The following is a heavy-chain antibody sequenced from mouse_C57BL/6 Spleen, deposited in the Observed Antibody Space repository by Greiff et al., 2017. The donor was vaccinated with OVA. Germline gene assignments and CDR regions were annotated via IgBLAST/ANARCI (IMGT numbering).Heavy chain of an antibody. CDR1: GYSITSGYD. J-gene: IGHJ1*03. D-gene: IGHD1-1*01. CDR3: ARRGSSPYWYFDV. V-gene: IGHV3-1*01. Sequence: EVQRVESGPGMVKPSQSLSLTCTVTGYSITSGYDWHWIRHFPGNKLEWMGYISYSGSTNYNPSLKSRISITHDTSKNHFFLKLNSVTTEDTATYYCARRGSSPYWYFDVWGTGTTVTVSS. CDR2: ISYSGST.